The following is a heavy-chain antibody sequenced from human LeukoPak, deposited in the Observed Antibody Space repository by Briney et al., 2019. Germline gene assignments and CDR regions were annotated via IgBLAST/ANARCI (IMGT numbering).Heavy chain of an antibody. D-gene: IGHD3-22*01. V-gene: IGHV3-30-3*01. J-gene: IGHJ5*02. CDR1: GFTFSSYA. CDR3: ARERGFYYDSSSFSGSFDP. CDR2: ISYDGSNQ. Sequence: GGSLRLSCAASGFTFSSYAMHWVRQAPGKGLEWVAVISYDGSNQYYADSVKGRFTISRDNSKNTLYLQMNSLRAEDTAVYYCARERGFYYDSSSFSGSFDPWDQGTLVTVSS.